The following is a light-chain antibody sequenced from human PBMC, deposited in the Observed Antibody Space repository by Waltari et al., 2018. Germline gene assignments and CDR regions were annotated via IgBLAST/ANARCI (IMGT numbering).Light chain of an antibody. V-gene: IGKV1-9*01. Sequence: IQLTQSPSSLSASVGDRVTITCRASQDIRTSLAWYQQKAGKPPKVLIYGASTLQGGVPSRFSGSGCGTDFTLIISSLQPEDFATYDCQYLNRDPRGYTFGQGTKLEVK. CDR2: GAS. CDR1: QDIRTS. CDR3: QYLNRDPRGYT. J-gene: IGKJ2*01.